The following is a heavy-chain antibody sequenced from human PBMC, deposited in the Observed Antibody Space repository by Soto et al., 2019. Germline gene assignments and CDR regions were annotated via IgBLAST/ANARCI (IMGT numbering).Heavy chain of an antibody. D-gene: IGHD3-22*01. V-gene: IGHV4-31*03. CDR3: AKYYDSSGYYPFDP. CDR2: IYYTGNT. J-gene: IGHJ5*02. Sequence: PSETLSLTCTVSGDSLTIGGYYWTWIRQHPGKGLEWMGYIYYTGNTYYNPSLESRLTIPVDTSKNQFSLKLSSVTAADTAVYYCAKYYDSSGYYPFDPWGQGTLVTVSS. CDR1: GDSLTIGGYY.